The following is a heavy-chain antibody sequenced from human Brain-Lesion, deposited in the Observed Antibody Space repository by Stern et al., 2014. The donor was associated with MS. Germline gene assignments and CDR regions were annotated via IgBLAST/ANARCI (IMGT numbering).Heavy chain of an antibody. J-gene: IGHJ4*02. V-gene: IGHV4-4*02. D-gene: IGHD6-13*01. Sequence: VQLVESGPGLVKPSGTLSLTCAVSGGSISSSNWWGWVRQSPGKGLEWIGESDHSGSTIYNPSLKSSVTVSVDKSKNRFSLNLRSVIAADTAVYFCARFPASRPHVFDSWGQGTLVTVSS. CDR2: SDHSGST. CDR1: GGSISSSNW. CDR3: ARFPASRPHVFDS.